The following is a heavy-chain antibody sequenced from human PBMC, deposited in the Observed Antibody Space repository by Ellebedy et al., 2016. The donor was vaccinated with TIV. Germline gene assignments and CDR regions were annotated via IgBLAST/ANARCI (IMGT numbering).Heavy chain of an antibody. Sequence: AASVKVSCTTSGYTFAGYYIHWARQAPGQGLEWMGWINPNTGATKYAQKFQGRVTMTRATSISTTYTELSSLRSDDAAVYYCAKALSAYDYYVLDFWGQGTLLTVSS. J-gene: IGHJ4*02. CDR3: AKALSAYDYYVLDF. CDR1: GYTFAGYY. D-gene: IGHD3-10*02. V-gene: IGHV1-2*02. CDR2: INPNTGAT.